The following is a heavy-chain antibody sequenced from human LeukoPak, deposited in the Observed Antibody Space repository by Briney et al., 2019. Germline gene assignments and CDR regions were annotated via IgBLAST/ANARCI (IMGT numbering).Heavy chain of an antibody. V-gene: IGHV3-30*02. CDR1: GFTFSSYG. Sequence: GGSLRLSCAASGFTFSSYGMHWVRQAPGKGLEWVSFIRYDGSNKYYADSVKGRFTISRDNSKNTLYLQMNSLRAEDTAVYYCAKGPKSVGATTSVEDWGQGVLVTVAS. CDR3: AKGPKSVGATTSVED. J-gene: IGHJ4*02. CDR2: IRYDGSNK. D-gene: IGHD1-26*01.